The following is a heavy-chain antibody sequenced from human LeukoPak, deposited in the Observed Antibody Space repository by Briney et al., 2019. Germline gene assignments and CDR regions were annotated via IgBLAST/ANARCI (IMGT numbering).Heavy chain of an antibody. CDR1: GGSISSYY. CDR2: IYYSGST. J-gene: IGHJ6*03. Sequence: SETLSLTCTVSGGSISSYYWSWIRQPPGKGLEWIGYIYYSGSTNYNPSLKSRATISKDTSKNQFSLQLTSVTAADTAVYYCARPTSYYYYYMDVWGKGTTVIISS. D-gene: IGHD3-16*01. CDR3: ARPTSYYYYYMDV. V-gene: IGHV4-59*12.